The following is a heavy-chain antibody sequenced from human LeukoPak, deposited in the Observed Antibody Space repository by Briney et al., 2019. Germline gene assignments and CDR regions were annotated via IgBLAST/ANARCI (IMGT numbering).Heavy chain of an antibody. J-gene: IGHJ5*02. CDR1: VYSFTYYY. CDR2: INPKNGGT. Sequence: ASVNVSFKSSVYSFTYYYIHGVRQAPGQGRDWMGWINPKNGGTNFAQKFKSRVTMTRDTSISTDYMELSRLRSDDTAVYHCARDQYCSGGNCYPQSNWFGPSGQGALVTVSS. D-gene: IGHD2-15*01. V-gene: IGHV1-2*02. CDR3: ARDQYCSGGNCYPQSNWFGP.